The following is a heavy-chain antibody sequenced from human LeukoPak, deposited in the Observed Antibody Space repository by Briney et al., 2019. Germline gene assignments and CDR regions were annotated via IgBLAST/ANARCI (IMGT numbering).Heavy chain of an antibody. Sequence: SETLSLTCTVSGGSISGYYWNWIRQPPGKGLEWIGYIYSSGSTYYNSSLKSRVTISIDTSKNQVSLKMSSVTAADTAVYYCAKSGGYGLIDYWGQGTLVTVSS. D-gene: IGHD6-25*01. CDR1: GGSISGYY. J-gene: IGHJ4*01. V-gene: IGHV4-59*04. CDR3: AKSGGYGLIDY. CDR2: IYSSGST.